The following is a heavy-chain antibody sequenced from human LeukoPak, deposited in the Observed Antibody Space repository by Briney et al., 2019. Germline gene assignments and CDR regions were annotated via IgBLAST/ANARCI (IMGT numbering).Heavy chain of an antibody. Sequence: ASVKVSCKASGGTFSSYAISWVRQAPGEGLEWMGGIIPIFGTANYAQKFQGRVTITADESTSTAYMELSSLRSEDTAVYYCARVAEGATFDYWGQGTLVTVSS. V-gene: IGHV1-69*13. CDR2: IIPIFGTA. CDR3: ARVAEGATFDY. CDR1: GGTFSSYA. J-gene: IGHJ4*02. D-gene: IGHD1-26*01.